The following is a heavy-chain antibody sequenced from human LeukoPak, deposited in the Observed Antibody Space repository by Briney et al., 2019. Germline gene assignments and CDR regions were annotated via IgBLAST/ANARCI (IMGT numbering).Heavy chain of an antibody. CDR3: ARVGAVAGDY. CDR1: GFTFCRYS. CDR2: ISSSSSYI. D-gene: IGHD6-19*01. J-gene: IGHJ4*02. V-gene: IGHV3-21*01. Sequence: GGSLRLSCAASGFTFCRYSMNWVRQAPGKGREWVASISSSSSYINYAGSVKGRFSISRDNAKNSLYLQMNSLRAEDTAVYYCARVGAVAGDYWGQGTLVTVSS.